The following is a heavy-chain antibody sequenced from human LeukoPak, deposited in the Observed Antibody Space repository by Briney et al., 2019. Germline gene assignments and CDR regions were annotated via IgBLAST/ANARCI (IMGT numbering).Heavy chain of an antibody. V-gene: IGHV3-15*01. D-gene: IGHD2-2*01. CDR3: TSFQYCSSTSCYENPLFDY. Sequence: GGSLRLSCAASGFTFSNAWMSWVRQAPGKGLDWVGRIKSKTDGGTTDYAAPVKGRFTISRDDSKNTLYLQMNSLKTEDTAVYYCTSFQYCSSTSCYENPLFDYWGQGTLVTVSS. CDR2: IKSKTDGGTT. J-gene: IGHJ4*02. CDR1: GFTFSNAW.